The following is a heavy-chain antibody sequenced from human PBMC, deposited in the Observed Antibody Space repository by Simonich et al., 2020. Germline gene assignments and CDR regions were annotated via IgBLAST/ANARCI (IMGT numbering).Heavy chain of an antibody. J-gene: IGHJ4*02. CDR2: IYWNDDK. CDR3: AHRRFFFDY. V-gene: IGHV2-5*01. Sequence: QITLKESGPTLVKPTQTLTLTCTFSGFSLRTRGVGVGWIRQPPGKALEWLALIYWNDDKSYSPSLKSRLTITKDTSKNQVVLTMTNMDPLDTATYYCAHRRFFFDYWGQGTLVTVSS. D-gene: IGHD3-10*01. CDR1: GFSLRTRGVG.